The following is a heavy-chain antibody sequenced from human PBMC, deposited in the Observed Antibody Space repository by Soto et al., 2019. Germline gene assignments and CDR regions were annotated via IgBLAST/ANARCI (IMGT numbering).Heavy chain of an antibody. CDR2: ISSSGGTI. CDR3: AKAEDNYDVLTGYYLGNYYFDY. CDR1: GFNFNDYY. Sequence: QGQVVESGGGLVKPGGSLRLSCAASGFNFNDYYMSWIRQAPGKGLEWVSYISSSGGTIFYADSVKGRFTISRDNAKNSVYLQMDSLRAEDTAIYYCAKAEDNYDVLTGYYLGNYYFDYWGQGTLVTVSS. J-gene: IGHJ4*02. D-gene: IGHD3-9*01. V-gene: IGHV3-11*01.